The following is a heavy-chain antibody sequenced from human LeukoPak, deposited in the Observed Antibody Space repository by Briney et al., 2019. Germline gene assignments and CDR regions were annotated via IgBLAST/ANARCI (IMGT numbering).Heavy chain of an antibody. J-gene: IGHJ4*02. D-gene: IGHD6-19*01. CDR2: IYYSGST. CDR1: GGSISSGGYY. CDR3: ARGPSIAVAGTLNSTLDY. Sequence: SETLSLTCTVSGGSISSGGYYWSWIRQHPGKGLEWIGYIYYSGSTYYNPSLKSRATISVDTSKNQFSLKLSSVTAADTAVYYCARGPSIAVAGTLNSTLDYWGQGTLVTVSS. V-gene: IGHV4-31*03.